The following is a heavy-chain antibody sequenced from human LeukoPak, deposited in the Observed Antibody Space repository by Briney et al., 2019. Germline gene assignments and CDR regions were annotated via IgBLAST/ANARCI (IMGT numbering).Heavy chain of an antibody. Sequence: GGSLRLSCAASGFTFSDYYMSWIRQAPGKGLEWVSYISSRSSTIYYADSVKGRFTISRDDAKNSLYLQMNSLRAEDTAVYYCAREGIGYEFDYWGQGTLVTVSS. V-gene: IGHV3-11*04. CDR1: GFTFSDYY. CDR3: AREGIGYEFDY. CDR2: ISSRSSTI. D-gene: IGHD5-12*01. J-gene: IGHJ4*02.